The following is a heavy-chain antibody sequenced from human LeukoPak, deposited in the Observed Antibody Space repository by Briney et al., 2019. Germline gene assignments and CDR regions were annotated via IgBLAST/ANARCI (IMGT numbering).Heavy chain of an antibody. CDR3: ARTWSGSHLTFDI. Sequence: GESLKISCKASGYSFTFTKNWIGWVRQVPGKGLEWVGRIDPSNSYTSYSPSFQGHVTISADKSISTAYLQWSSLKASDTAMYYCARTWSGSHLTFDIWGQGTMVTVSS. CDR1: GYSFTFTKNW. CDR2: IDPSNSYT. J-gene: IGHJ3*02. D-gene: IGHD3-3*01. V-gene: IGHV5-10-1*01.